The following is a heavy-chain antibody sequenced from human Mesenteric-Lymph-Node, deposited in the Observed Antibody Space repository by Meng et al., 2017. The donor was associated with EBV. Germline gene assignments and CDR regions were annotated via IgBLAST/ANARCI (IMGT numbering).Heavy chain of an antibody. CDR3: TRLVATIFDY. CDR1: GYTFTSYP. Sequence: QVPLVQSGAEVKKPGASVKVACTASGYTFTSYPLHWVRRSPGQGPEWMGWINTGNGNAKYSQKFQGRLTITGDTSATTVYMELSSLRSEDTAVYYCTRLVATIFDYWGQGALVTVSS. V-gene: IGHV1-3*04. CDR2: INTGNGNA. J-gene: IGHJ4*02. D-gene: IGHD5-12*01.